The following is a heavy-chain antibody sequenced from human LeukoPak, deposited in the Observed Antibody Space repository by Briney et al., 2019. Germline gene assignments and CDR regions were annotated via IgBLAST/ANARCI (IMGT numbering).Heavy chain of an antibody. Sequence: ASVKVSCKASGYTFTSYGISWVRQAPGQGLEWMGWISAYNGNTNYAQKLQGRVTMTTDTSTSTAYMELRSLRSDDTAVYYCARELIVVVPAAMSPDYYYGMDVWGQGTTVTVSS. D-gene: IGHD2-2*01. CDR2: ISAYNGNT. CDR3: ARELIVVVPAAMSPDYYYGMDV. CDR1: GYTFTSYG. V-gene: IGHV1-18*01. J-gene: IGHJ6*02.